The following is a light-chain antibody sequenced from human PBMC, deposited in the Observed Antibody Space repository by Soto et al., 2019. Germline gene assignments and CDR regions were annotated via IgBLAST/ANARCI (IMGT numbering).Light chain of an antibody. V-gene: IGLV2-14*01. J-gene: IGLJ1*01. Sequence: QSVLTQPASVSGSPGQSITISCTGTSSDVGGYNYVSWYQQHPGKAPKLMIYDVSNRPSGVSNRFSGSKSGNTASLTISGLQAVDAADYYCSSYTSSSTLLYVFGTGTKVTVL. CDR3: SSYTSSSTLLYV. CDR1: SSDVGGYNY. CDR2: DVS.